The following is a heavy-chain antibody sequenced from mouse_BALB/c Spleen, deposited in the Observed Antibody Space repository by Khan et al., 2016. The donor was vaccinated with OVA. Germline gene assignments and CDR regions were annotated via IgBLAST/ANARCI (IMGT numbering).Heavy chain of an antibody. CDR3: AVRARGVFSDYMFAY. D-gene: IGHD2-4*01. CDR2: IYWDDDK. V-gene: IGHV8-12*01. J-gene: IGHJ3*01. CDR1: GFSLSASGVG. Sequence: QVTLKESGPGILQPSQTLSLTCSFSGFSLSASGVGVSWIRQPSGKGLEWLAHIYWDDDKRYNPSLKRRLTISKDASRSQVFLKITSVDTDDTATYYCAVRARGVFSDYMFAYWGQGTLVTVSA.